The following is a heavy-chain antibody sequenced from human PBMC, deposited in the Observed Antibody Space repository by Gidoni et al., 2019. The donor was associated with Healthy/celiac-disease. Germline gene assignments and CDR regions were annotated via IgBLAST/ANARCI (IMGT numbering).Heavy chain of an antibody. J-gene: IGHJ4*02. V-gene: IGHV3-23*01. CDR2: ISGSGGST. D-gene: IGHD3-10*01. CDR3: AKAPSYGSGSPPANN. Sequence: EVQLLESGGGLVQPGGSLRLSCAASGFTFRSYAMSWVRQAPGKGLEWVSAISGSGGSTYYADSVKGRFTISRDNSKNTLYLQMNSLRAEDTAVYDCAKAPSYGSGSPPANNWGQGTLVTVSS. CDR1: GFTFRSYA.